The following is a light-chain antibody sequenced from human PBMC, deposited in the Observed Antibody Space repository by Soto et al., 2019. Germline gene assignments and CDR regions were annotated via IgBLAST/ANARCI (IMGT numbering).Light chain of an antibody. J-gene: IGKJ4*01. CDR2: DAS. CDR1: QSVSSY. Sequence: EIVLTQSPATLSLSPGERATLSCRASQSVSSYLAWYQQNPGQAPRLLIYDASNRATGIPARFSGSGSGTDFTLTISSLEPEYFAVYYCQQRSNWPTFGGGTKVDIK. CDR3: QQRSNWPT. V-gene: IGKV3-11*01.